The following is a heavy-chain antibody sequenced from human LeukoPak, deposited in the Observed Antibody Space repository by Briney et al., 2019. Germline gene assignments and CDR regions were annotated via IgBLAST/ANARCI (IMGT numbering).Heavy chain of an antibody. Sequence: PGGSLRLSCAASGFTFSNTWMNWVRQAPGKGLEWVGRIKSKTDGGTTDYAAPVKGRFTISRDDSKNTLYLQMNSLKTEDTAVYYCTTGYSGYDYEGNYWGQGTLVTVSS. CDR3: TTGYSGYDYEGNY. V-gene: IGHV3-15*07. CDR1: GFTFSNTW. D-gene: IGHD5-12*01. CDR2: IKSKTDGGTT. J-gene: IGHJ4*02.